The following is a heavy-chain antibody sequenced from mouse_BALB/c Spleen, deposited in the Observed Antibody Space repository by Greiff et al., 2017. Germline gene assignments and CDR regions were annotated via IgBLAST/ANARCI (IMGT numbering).Heavy chain of an antibody. CDR1: GFNIKDTY. CDR3: ARPPGNSYWYFDV. V-gene: IGHV14-3*02. D-gene: IGHD2-1*01. J-gene: IGHJ1*01. CDR2: IDPANGNT. Sequence: EVKLQESGAELVRPGVSVKLSCTASGFNIKDTYMHWVKQRPEQGLEWIGRIDPANGNTKYDPKFQGKATITADTSSNTAYLQLSSLTSEDTAVYYCARPPGNSYWYFDVWGAGTTVTVSS.